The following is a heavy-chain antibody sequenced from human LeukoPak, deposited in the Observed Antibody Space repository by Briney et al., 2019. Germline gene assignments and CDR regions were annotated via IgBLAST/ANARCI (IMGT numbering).Heavy chain of an antibody. V-gene: IGHV3-7*01. Sequence: GGSLRLSCVGSGFTFSNFWMNWVRQAPGKGLEWVAIIKQDGSEEYYVDSVKGRFIISGDNAKNSLSLQMNSLRVEDSAVYFCAGSSGFIPYHWGQGTLVTVSS. D-gene: IGHD3-10*01. CDR1: GFTFSNFW. CDR2: IKQDGSEE. J-gene: IGHJ1*01. CDR3: AGSSGFIPYH.